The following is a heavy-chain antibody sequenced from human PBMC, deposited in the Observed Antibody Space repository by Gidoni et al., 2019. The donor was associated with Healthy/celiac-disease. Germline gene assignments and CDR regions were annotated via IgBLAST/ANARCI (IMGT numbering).Heavy chain of an antibody. V-gene: IGHV3-23*01. D-gene: IGHD3-22*01. J-gene: IGHJ4*02. Sequence: EVQLLESGGGLVQPGGSLRLSCAAAGFTFSSYAMSWVRQVPGKGLEWVSAISGSGGSTYYADSVKGRFTISRDNSKNTLYLQMNSLRAEDTAVYYCAKDQGYYDSSAFDYWGQGTLVTVSS. CDR3: AKDQGYYDSSAFDY. CDR1: GFTFSSYA. CDR2: ISGSGGST.